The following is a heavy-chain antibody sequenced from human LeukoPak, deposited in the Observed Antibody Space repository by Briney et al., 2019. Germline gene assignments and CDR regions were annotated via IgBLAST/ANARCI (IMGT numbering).Heavy chain of an antibody. CDR2: ISDDGSNK. J-gene: IGHJ4*02. CDR1: GFTFSRYA. Sequence: TGGSLRLSCAASGFTFSRYAMHWVRQAPGKGLEWVAVISDDGSNKYYADSVKGRFTISRDNSKNTLYLQMNSLRAEDTAVYYCAKHPVRLWFGEMLDYWGQGTLVTVSS. CDR3: AKHPVRLWFGEMLDY. V-gene: IGHV3-30-3*02. D-gene: IGHD3-10*01.